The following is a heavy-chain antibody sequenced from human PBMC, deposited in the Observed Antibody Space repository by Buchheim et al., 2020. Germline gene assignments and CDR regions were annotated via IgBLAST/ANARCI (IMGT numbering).Heavy chain of an antibody. Sequence: QVQLRESGPGLVKPSETLSLTCSVSGGSITVHYWSWIRQPPGKGLEWIGYISNFGTPSYNDSLQSRVSISRATSKNQFSLQLSSVTAADTALYYCATNAGVVGPGNAFDIFGQGT. CDR2: ISNFGTP. J-gene: IGHJ3*02. CDR3: ATNAGVVGPGNAFDI. V-gene: IGHV4-4*08. CDR1: GGSITVHY. D-gene: IGHD2-2*01.